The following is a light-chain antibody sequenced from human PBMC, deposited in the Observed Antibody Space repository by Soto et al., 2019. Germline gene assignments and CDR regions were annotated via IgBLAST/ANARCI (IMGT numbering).Light chain of an antibody. CDR3: QQYGSSPPWT. CDR2: GAS. Sequence: EIVLTQSPGTLSLSPGERATLSCRASQSVSSSYLAWYQQKPGQAPRLLIYGASSRATGIPDRFSGSGSGTDFTHTISRLEPEDFALYYCQQYGSSPPWTFGQGTKVEIK. J-gene: IGKJ1*01. V-gene: IGKV3-20*01. CDR1: QSVSSSY.